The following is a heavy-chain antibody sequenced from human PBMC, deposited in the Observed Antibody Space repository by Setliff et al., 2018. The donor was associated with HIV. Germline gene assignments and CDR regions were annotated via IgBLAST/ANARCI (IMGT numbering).Heavy chain of an antibody. CDR1: GYSIRDNSF. Sequence: PSETLSLTCAVSGYSIRDNSFWGWVRQPPGKGLEWIGSIFYTGTTYYNPSLKSRVTLSLDTSKNQFSLELTSVTAADTAVYYCARHDCGGDCSINWFDPWGQGTLGTVSS. V-gene: IGHV4-38-2*01. J-gene: IGHJ5*02. CDR2: IFYTGTT. CDR3: ARHDCGGDCSINWFDP. D-gene: IGHD2-21*02.